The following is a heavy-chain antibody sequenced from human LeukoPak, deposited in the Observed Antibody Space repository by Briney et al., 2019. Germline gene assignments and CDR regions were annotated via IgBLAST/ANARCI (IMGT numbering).Heavy chain of an antibody. CDR2: ISYDGSNK. CDR1: GFTFSSYA. D-gene: IGHD3-9*01. CDR3: AKVRYFDWLSPLGDFDY. Sequence: GGSLRLSCAASGFTFSSYAMHWVRQAPGKGLEWVAVISYDGSNKYYADSVKGQLTISRDNFKNTMYLQMNRLRAEDTAVYYCAKVRYFDWLSPLGDFDYWGQGTLVTVSS. V-gene: IGHV3-30*04. J-gene: IGHJ4*02.